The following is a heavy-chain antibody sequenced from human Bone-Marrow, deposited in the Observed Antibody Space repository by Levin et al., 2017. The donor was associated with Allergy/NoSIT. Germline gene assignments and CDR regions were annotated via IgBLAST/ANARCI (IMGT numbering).Heavy chain of an antibody. J-gene: IGHJ3*02. CDR2: ITRSGDNT. CDR1: GFTLADYA. Sequence: LSLTCAASGFTLADYAMTWVRQPPGKGLVWVSTITRSGDNTYYPDSLKGRFTISRDTSKNTVYLQLTSLRAEDTAVYYCAKSRSSAWVREAFDIWGQGTMVTVSS. V-gene: IGHV3-23*01. CDR3: AKSRSSAWVREAFDI. D-gene: IGHD1-1*01.